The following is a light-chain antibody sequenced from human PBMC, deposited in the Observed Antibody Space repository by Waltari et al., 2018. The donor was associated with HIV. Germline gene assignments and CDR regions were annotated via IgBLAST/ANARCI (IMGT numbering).Light chain of an antibody. Sequence: QSVLTQPPSVSAATGQKVTISCSGSNSNIENNSVSWYQQVSGTAPKLLISKNNMRPSGIPDRFSGSKSGTSATLAITGLQTGDEATYYCVTWDASLSEVVFGGGTHLTVL. J-gene: IGLJ2*01. CDR1: NSNIENNS. CDR2: KNN. CDR3: VTWDASLSEVV. V-gene: IGLV1-51*02.